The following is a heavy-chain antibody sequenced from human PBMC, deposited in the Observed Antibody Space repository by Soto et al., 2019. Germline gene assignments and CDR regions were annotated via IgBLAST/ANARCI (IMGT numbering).Heavy chain of an antibody. CDR3: ARGYDSGSNPSSFDY. CDR2: ITPTLNIA. V-gene: IGHV1-69*01. CDR1: GGTCSSYT. J-gene: IGHJ4*02. D-gene: IGHD1-26*01. Sequence: QLQLVQSGAEVREPGSSVKVSCKASGGTCSSYTVIWVRQAPGQGLEWMGGITPTLNIAKYAEKFQGSVTITADESTSTVNMHLSRLRSEDTAVYFCARGYDSGSNPSSFDYWGQGTLVAVSS.